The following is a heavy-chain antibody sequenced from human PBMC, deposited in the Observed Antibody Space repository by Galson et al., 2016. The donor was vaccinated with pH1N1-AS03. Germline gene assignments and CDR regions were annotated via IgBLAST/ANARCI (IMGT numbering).Heavy chain of an antibody. CDR3: ARDGPPQGISVAGSFDF. J-gene: IGHJ4*02. CDR2: IFYDGSET. Sequence: SLRLSCAASGFTFSNYGMHWVRQAPGKGLECVGVIFYDGSETYYSDSVRGRFTISRDNAKNSLFLQMNSLRDEDTAVYYCARDGPPQGISVAGSFDFWGQGTLVTVSS. CDR1: GFTFSNYG. V-gene: IGHV3-33*08. D-gene: IGHD6-19*01.